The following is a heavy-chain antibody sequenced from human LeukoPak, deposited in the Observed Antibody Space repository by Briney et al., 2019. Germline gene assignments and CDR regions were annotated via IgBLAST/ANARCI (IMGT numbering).Heavy chain of an antibody. J-gene: IGHJ4*02. D-gene: IGHD3-22*01. CDR3: ARLYYYDSSGPNSFDY. CDR1: GFTFSSYS. V-gene: IGHV3-21*01. CDR2: ISSSSSYI. Sequence: GGSLRLSCAASGFTFSSYSMNWVRQAPGKGLEWVSSISSSSSYIYYADSVKGRFTISRDNAKNSLYLQMNSLRAEDTAVYYCARLYYYDSSGPNSFDYWGQGTLVTVSS.